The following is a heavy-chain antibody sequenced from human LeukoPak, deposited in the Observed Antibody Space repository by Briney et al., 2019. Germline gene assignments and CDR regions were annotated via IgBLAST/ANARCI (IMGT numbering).Heavy chain of an antibody. CDR3: ARNEGYSSSWTPFDY. D-gene: IGHD6-13*01. Sequence: PGGSLRLSCTASGFTFSDHYMDWVPRAPGKGLEWVGRTRDKANSYTTEYAASVKGRFTISRDDSKNSVYLQMNSLKTEDTAMYYCARNEGYSSSWTPFDYWGQGTLVTVSS. V-gene: IGHV3-72*01. CDR1: GFTFSDHY. J-gene: IGHJ4*02. CDR2: TRDKANSYTT.